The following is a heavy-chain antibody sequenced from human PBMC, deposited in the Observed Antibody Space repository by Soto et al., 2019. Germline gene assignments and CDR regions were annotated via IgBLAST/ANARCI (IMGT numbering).Heavy chain of an antibody. CDR1: GGSISSSSYY. Sequence: SETLSLTCTVSGGSISSSSYYWGWIRQPPGKGLEWIGSIYYSGSTYYNPSLKSRVTISVDTSKNQFSLKLSSVTAADTAVYYCARQGLYGGLEADYWGQGTLVTVSS. J-gene: IGHJ4*02. V-gene: IGHV4-39*01. CDR3: ARQGLYGGLEADY. CDR2: IYYSGST. D-gene: IGHD5-12*01.